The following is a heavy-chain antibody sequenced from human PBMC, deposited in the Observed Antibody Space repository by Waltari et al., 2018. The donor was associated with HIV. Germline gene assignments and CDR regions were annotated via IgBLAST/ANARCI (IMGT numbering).Heavy chain of an antibody. CDR2: INPNGGGT. CDR3: ARESLEDIVVVVAATSFDY. CDR1: GYTFTGYY. D-gene: IGHD2-15*01. Sequence: QVQLVQSGAEVKKPGASVKVSCKASGYTFTGYYMHWVRQAHGQGLEGMAWINPNGGGTNYAQEFHGRVTMTRDTSISTAYMELSRLRSDDTAVYYCARESLEDIVVVVAATSFDYWGQGTLVTVSS. J-gene: IGHJ4*02. V-gene: IGHV1-2*02.